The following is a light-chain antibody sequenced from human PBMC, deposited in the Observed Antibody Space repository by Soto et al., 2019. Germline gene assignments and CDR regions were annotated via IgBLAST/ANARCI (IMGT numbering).Light chain of an antibody. CDR3: QQYGSSSYT. Sequence: EIVLTQSPGTLSLSPGERATLSCRASQSVSSSFLAWHQQKPGQAPRLLIYGASSRATGIPDRFSGSVSGTDFALTISRLEPEDLAVYYCQQYGSSSYTFGQGTKLEIK. CDR2: GAS. J-gene: IGKJ2*01. V-gene: IGKV3-20*01. CDR1: QSVSSSF.